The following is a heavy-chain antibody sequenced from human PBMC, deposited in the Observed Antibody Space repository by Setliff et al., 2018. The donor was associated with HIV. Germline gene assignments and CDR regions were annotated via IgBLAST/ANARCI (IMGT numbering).Heavy chain of an antibody. CDR3: ARGAEYPNWYFDL. J-gene: IGHJ2*01. CDR1: GGSINSGTYH. CDR2: VYNSGSA. Sequence: SETMSLTCTVSGGSINSGTYHWSWIRQPAGKGLEWIGRVYNSGSANYNPSLTSRVTMSVYTSKNQFSLNLNSLTAADTAIYYCARGAEYPNWYFDLWGRGTLVTVSS. V-gene: IGHV4-61*02.